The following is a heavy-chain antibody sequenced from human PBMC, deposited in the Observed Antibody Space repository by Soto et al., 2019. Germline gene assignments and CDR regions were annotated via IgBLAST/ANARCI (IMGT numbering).Heavy chain of an antibody. Sequence: QVRLRESGPRLVKPSETLSLTCTFSGGSISTYYWSWIRQPAGKGLEWIGRVYTSGGTNYNPPLKSRVTMPRDTSKKQFFLSLSSVTAADTAVYYCARGAAAGVDYGMDLWGQGTTVTVSS. CDR3: ARGAAAGVDYGMDL. CDR2: VYTSGGT. J-gene: IGHJ6*02. CDR1: GGSISTYY. V-gene: IGHV4-4*07. D-gene: IGHD6-13*01.